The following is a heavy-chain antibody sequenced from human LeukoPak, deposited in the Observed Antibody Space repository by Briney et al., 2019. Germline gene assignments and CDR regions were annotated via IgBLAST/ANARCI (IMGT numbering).Heavy chain of an antibody. CDR1: GYTFTGYY. CDR3: ARGSGNYDFWSGRDYYYYMDV. D-gene: IGHD3-3*01. V-gene: IGHV1-2*02. J-gene: IGHJ6*03. Sequence: GASVKVSCKASGYTFTGYYMHWVRQAPGQGLEWMGWINPNSGGTNYAQKFQGRVTMTRDTSISTAYMELSRLRSDDTAVYYCARGSGNYDFWSGRDYYYYMDVWAKGPRSPSP. CDR2: INPNSGGT.